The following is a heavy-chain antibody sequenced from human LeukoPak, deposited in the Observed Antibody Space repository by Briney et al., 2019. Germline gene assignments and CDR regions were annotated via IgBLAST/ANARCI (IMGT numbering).Heavy chain of an antibody. Sequence: SVTVSCKASGGTFSIYAISWVRQAPGQGLEWMGGIIPIFGTANYAQKFQGRVTITTDESTSTAYMELSSLRSEDTAVYYCARTPHYYDSSGYYGYYYYYMDVWGKGTTVTVSS. D-gene: IGHD3-22*01. CDR3: ARTPHYYDSSGYYGYYYYYMDV. V-gene: IGHV1-69*05. J-gene: IGHJ6*03. CDR2: IIPIFGTA. CDR1: GGTFSIYA.